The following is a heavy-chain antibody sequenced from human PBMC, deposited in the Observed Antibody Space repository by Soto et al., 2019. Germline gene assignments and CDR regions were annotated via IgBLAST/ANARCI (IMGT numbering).Heavy chain of an antibody. Sequence: GESLKISCKGSGYSFSVYWIGWVRQMPGKGLEWMGITYPGDSDTRYSPSFQGQVTISADRSISTAYLQWSSLKASDTAMFYCARGSSGWAHDPFDIWGQGTMVTVSS. CDR2: TYPGDSDT. J-gene: IGHJ3*02. V-gene: IGHV5-51*01. CDR1: GYSFSVYW. CDR3: ARGSSGWAHDPFDI. D-gene: IGHD6-19*01.